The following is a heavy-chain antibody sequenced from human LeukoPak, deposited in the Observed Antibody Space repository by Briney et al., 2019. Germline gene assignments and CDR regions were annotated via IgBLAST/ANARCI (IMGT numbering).Heavy chain of an antibody. J-gene: IGHJ2*01. D-gene: IGHD1-7*01. CDR1: GASLPY. CDR3: ARGLAGTASGAIYFDL. V-gene: IGHV4-59*01. Sequence: SETLSLTCTVSGASLPYWTWIRQPPGKGLAWIGPIYNHGRTEHNPSLRSRVTLSLDTSRNQVSVKLTSVTAADTAVYYCARGLAGTASGAIYFDLWGRGTLVTVSS. CDR2: IYNHGRT.